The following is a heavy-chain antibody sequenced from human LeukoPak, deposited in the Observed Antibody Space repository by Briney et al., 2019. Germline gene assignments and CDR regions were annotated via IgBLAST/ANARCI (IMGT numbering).Heavy chain of an antibody. CDR1: GYTFTGYY. Sequence: ASVKVSCKASGYTFTGYYMHWVRQAPGQGLEWMGRINPNSGGTNYVQKFQGRVTMTRDTSISTAYMELSRLRSDDTAVYYCATGYSYGVDAFDIWGQGTMVTVSS. CDR3: ATGYSYGVDAFDI. V-gene: IGHV1-2*06. D-gene: IGHD5-18*01. J-gene: IGHJ3*02. CDR2: INPNSGGT.